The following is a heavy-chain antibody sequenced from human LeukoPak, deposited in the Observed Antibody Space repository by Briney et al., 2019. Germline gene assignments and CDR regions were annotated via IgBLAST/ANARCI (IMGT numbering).Heavy chain of an antibody. J-gene: IGHJ3*02. V-gene: IGHV3-21*01. Sequence: GGSLRLPCAASGFTFSSYSMNWVRQVPGKGLEWVSSISSSSSYIYYADSVKGRFTISRDNAKNSLYLQMNSLRAEDTAVYYCAREGEIALDAFDIWGQGTMVTVSS. CDR2: ISSSSSYI. CDR3: AREGEIALDAFDI. CDR1: GFTFSSYS. D-gene: IGHD2/OR15-2a*01.